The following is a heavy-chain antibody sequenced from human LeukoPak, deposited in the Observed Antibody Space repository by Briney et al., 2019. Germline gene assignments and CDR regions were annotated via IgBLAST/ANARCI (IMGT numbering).Heavy chain of an antibody. Sequence: GGSLRLSCAASGFTFSSYSMNWVRQAPGKGLEWVSSISTSSSYIYYADSVKGRFTISRDNAKNSLYLQMSSLRADDTAVYYCARDGGSSSGWYPGYWGQGTLVTVSS. CDR2: ISTSSSYI. CDR3: ARDGGSSSGWYPGY. CDR1: GFTFSSYS. D-gene: IGHD6-19*01. V-gene: IGHV3-21*01. J-gene: IGHJ4*02.